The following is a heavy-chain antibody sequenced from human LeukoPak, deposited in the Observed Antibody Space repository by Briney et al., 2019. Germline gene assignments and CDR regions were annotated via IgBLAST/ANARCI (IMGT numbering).Heavy chain of an antibody. CDR3: AKGRDDSSRGYYFAY. J-gene: IGHJ4*02. Sequence: GGSLRLSCAASGFIFSSYAMSWVRQAPGKGLGWVSGISGSGGSTYYADSVKGRFTISRDNSKNTLYLQLNSLRAEDTAVYYCAKGRDDSSRGYYFAYWGQGTLVTVSS. CDR1: GFIFSSYA. V-gene: IGHV3-23*01. CDR2: ISGSGGST. D-gene: IGHD6-13*01.